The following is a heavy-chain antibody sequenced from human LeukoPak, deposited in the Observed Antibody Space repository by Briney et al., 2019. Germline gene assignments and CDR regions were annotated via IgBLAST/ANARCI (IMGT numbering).Heavy chain of an antibody. J-gene: IGHJ1*01. Sequence: PGGSLRLSCAASGFTFSTYWMHWVRQAPGKGLVWVSRIKSDGSTNYADSVKGRFTISRDNAKNTVSLQMNILRPEDTGVYYCASAPSEIGGYYPKYFRHWGQGTLVTVSS. CDR2: IKSDGST. CDR3: ASAPSEIGGYYPKYFRH. V-gene: IGHV3-74*01. CDR1: GFTFSTYW. D-gene: IGHD3-22*01.